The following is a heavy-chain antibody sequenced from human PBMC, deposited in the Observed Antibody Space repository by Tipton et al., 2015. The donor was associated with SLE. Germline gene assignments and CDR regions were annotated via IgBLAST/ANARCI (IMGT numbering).Heavy chain of an antibody. CDR2: IYHSGTT. Sequence: TLSPTCTVSGYSISSGYYWGWIRQPPGKGLEMIGSIYHSGTTYYNPSLKSRVTISVDTSKNQFSLKLISVTAADTAVYYCARECYDFWSGYYPDAFDIWGQGTMVTVSS. D-gene: IGHD3-3*01. J-gene: IGHJ3*02. V-gene: IGHV4-38-2*02. CDR3: ARECYDFWSGYYPDAFDI. CDR1: GYSISSGYY.